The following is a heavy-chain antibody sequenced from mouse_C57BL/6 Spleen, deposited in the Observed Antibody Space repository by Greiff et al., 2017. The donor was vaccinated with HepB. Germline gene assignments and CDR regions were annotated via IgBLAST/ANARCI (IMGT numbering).Heavy chain of an antibody. Sequence: EVQLVESGGGLVKPGGSLKLSCAASGFTFSSYAMSWVRQTPEKRLEWVATISDGGSYTYYPDNVKGRFTISRDNAKNNLYLQMSHLKSEETAMYYCAREEICLRSHWYFDVWGTGTTVTVSS. CDR1: GFTFSSYA. D-gene: IGHD1-1*01. CDR2: ISDGGSYT. CDR3: AREEICLRSHWYFDV. J-gene: IGHJ1*03. V-gene: IGHV5-4*01.